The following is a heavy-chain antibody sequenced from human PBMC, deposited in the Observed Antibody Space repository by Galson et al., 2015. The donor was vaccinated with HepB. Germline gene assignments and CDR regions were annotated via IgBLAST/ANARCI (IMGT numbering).Heavy chain of an antibody. CDR2: FDPEDGET. V-gene: IGHV1-24*01. J-gene: IGHJ6*02. CDR1: GYTLTELS. CDR3: ATDTRVVVPAAAYYYYYGMDV. D-gene: IGHD2-2*01. Sequence: SVKVSCKVSGYTLTELSMHWVRQAPGKGLEWMGGFDPEDGETIYAQKFQGRVTMTEDTSTDTAYMELSSLRSEDTAVYYCATDTRVVVPAAAYYYYYGMDVWGQGTTVTVSS.